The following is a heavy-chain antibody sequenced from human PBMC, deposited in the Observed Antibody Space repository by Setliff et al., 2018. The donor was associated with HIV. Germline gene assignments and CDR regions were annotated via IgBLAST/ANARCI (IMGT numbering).Heavy chain of an antibody. CDR3: ARDNLRAKRDTAMVFAL. D-gene: IGHD5-18*01. Sequence: ASVKVSCKASGGTFSSYAISWVRQAPGQGLGWMGGIIPIFGTANYAQKFQGRVTITTDESTSTAYMELSSLRSEDTAVYYCARDNLRAKRDTAMVFALWGQGTLVTVSS. V-gene: IGHV1-69*05. J-gene: IGHJ4*02. CDR1: GGTFSSYA. CDR2: IIPIFGTA.